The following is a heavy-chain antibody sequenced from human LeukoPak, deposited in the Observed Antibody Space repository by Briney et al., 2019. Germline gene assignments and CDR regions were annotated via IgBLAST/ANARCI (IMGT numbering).Heavy chain of an antibody. CDR1: GFTFSSYA. CDR2: ISGTGGRT. Sequence: GGSLRLSCAASGFTFSSYAMSWVRQAPGKGLEWVSAISGTGGRTYYADSVKGRFTISRDNSKNTLYLQMNSLRAEDTGVYYCARDGYEFWSGYYHGAYFDYWGQGTLVTVSS. D-gene: IGHD3-3*01. J-gene: IGHJ4*02. V-gene: IGHV3-23*01. CDR3: ARDGYEFWSGYYHGAYFDY.